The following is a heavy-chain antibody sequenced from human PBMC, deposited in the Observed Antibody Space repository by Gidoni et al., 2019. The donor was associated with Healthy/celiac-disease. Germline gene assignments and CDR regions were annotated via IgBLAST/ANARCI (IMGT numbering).Heavy chain of an antibody. CDR2: IKQDGSEK. CDR1: GFTFSSFW. CDR3: AMYSSSSGWFDP. J-gene: IGHJ5*02. D-gene: IGHD6-6*01. Sequence: EVQLVESGGGLVQPGGSLRLSCAASGFTFSSFWMSWVRQAPGKGLESVANIKQDGSEKNYVDSVKGRFTISRDNAKNSLYLQMNSLRAEDTAVYYCAMYSSSSGWFDPWGQGTLVTVSS. V-gene: IGHV3-7*01.